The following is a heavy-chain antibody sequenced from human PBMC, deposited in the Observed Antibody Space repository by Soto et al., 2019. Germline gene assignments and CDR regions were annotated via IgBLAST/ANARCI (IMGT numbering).Heavy chain of an antibody. CDR1: GSSISSYY. D-gene: IGHD2-15*01. V-gene: IGHV4-59*01. Sequence: SETLSLTCAVSGSSISSYYWSWIRPPPGKGLECIGYIYYTGSTNYNPSLKSRVTISVDVSKNQFSLKLRSVTAADTAVYYCARAKKYGGSSGGWFDYWGQGALVTVSS. CDR3: ARAKKYGGSSGGWFDY. J-gene: IGHJ4*02. CDR2: IYYTGST.